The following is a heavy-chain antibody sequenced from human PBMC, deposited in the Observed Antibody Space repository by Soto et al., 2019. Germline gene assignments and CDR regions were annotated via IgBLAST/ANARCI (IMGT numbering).Heavy chain of an antibody. V-gene: IGHV5-51*01. CDR3: ARSQGIGGSPDTTFNF. D-gene: IGHD2-2*01. CDR1: GPRFTRFW. J-gene: IGHJ4*02. Sequence: EVQLVQSGAEVRQPGESLKISCKGSGPRFTRFWIGWVRQMPGKGLEWMGIIFPGDSDARYSPPFQGHVTMSADKSISTVYLQWSSLRASDTAMYFCARSQGIGGSPDTTFNFWGQGTLVTVSS. CDR2: IFPGDSDA.